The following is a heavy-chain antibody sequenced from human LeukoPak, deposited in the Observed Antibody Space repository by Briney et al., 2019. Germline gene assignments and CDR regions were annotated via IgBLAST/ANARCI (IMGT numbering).Heavy chain of an antibody. Sequence: SETLSLTCTVSGGSISSSSYYWSWIRQPAGKGLEWIGRIYTSGSTNYNPSLKSRVTMSVDTSKNQFSLKLSSVTAADTAVYYCARDGYGDYGWGQGTLVTVSS. V-gene: IGHV4-61*02. CDR1: GGSISSSSYY. D-gene: IGHD4-17*01. J-gene: IGHJ4*02. CDR3: ARDGYGDYG. CDR2: IYTSGST.